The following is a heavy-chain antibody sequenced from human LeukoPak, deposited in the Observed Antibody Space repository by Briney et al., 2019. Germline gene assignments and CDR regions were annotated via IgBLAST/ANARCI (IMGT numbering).Heavy chain of an antibody. CDR1: GYSFTSYW. V-gene: IGHV5-51*01. J-gene: IGHJ4*02. Sequence: GESLKISCKGSGYSFTSYWIGWVRQMPGKGLEWMGIIYPGDSDTRYSPSFQGQVTISADKSISTAYLQWSSLKASDTAMYYCARVHCSSTSCYRSHFDYWGQGTLVTVSS. D-gene: IGHD2-2*01. CDR2: IYPGDSDT. CDR3: ARVHCSSTSCYRSHFDY.